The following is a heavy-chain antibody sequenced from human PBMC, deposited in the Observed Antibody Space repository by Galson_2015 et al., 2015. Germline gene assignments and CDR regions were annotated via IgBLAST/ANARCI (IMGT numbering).Heavy chain of an antibody. J-gene: IGHJ3*02. CDR3: ARHGAGYCSGGSCLGAFDI. Sequence: QSGAEVKKPGESLKISCKGSGYSFTSYWIGWVRQMPGKGLEWMGIIYPGDSDTRYSPSFQGQVTISADKSICTAYLQWSSLKASDTAMYYCARHGAGYCSGGSCLGAFDIWGQGTMVTVSS. V-gene: IGHV5-51*01. CDR1: GYSFTSYW. D-gene: IGHD2-15*01. CDR2: IYPGDSDT.